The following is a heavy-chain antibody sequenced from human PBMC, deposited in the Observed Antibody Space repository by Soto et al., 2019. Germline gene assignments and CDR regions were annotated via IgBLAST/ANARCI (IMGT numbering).Heavy chain of an antibody. J-gene: IGHJ4*02. V-gene: IGHV4-39*01. D-gene: IGHD2-21*01. CDR2: IYYSGST. CDR1: GGSISSSSYY. CDR3: ARHIESLFDY. Sequence: ASETLSLTCTVSGGSISSSSYYWGWIRQPPGKGLEGIGSIYYSGSTYYNQSLKCRVTISVDTSKNQFSLKLSSVTAADTAVYYCARHIESLFDYWGQGTLVTVSS.